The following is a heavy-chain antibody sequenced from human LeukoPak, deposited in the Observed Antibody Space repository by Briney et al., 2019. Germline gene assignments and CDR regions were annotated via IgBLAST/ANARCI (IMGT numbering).Heavy chain of an antibody. CDR1: GFTFSSYG. J-gene: IGHJ4*02. Sequence: GGSLRLSCAASGFTFSSYGMHWVRQAPGKGLEWVAFIRLDGSNKYYADSVKGRFTVSRDNSKNTLYLQMNSLRAEDTAVYHCAKDPPRYYYDSSDYDWGQGTLVTVSS. V-gene: IGHV3-30*02. CDR3: AKDPPRYYYDSSDYD. D-gene: IGHD3-22*01. CDR2: IRLDGSNK.